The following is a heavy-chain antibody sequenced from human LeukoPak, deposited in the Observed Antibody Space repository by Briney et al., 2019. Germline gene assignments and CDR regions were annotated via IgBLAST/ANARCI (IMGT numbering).Heavy chain of an antibody. CDR3: AREWPQGYYFDY. D-gene: IGHD5-12*01. CDR2: ISYDGSNK. Sequence: GGSLRLSCAASGFTFSSYGMHWVRQAPGKGLEWVAVISYDGSNKYYADSVKGRFTISRDNSKNTLYLQMNSLRAEDTAVYYCAREWPQGYYFDYWGQGTLVTVSS. CDR1: GFTFSSYG. V-gene: IGHV3-30*03. J-gene: IGHJ4*02.